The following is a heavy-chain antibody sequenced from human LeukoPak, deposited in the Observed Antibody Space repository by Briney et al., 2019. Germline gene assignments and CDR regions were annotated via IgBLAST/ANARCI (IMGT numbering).Heavy chain of an antibody. V-gene: IGHV3-23*01. D-gene: IGHD3-10*01. CDR3: AKDLSTMVRGVIRGYYFDY. CDR1: GFAFSSYA. J-gene: IGHJ4*02. CDR2: ISGSGGST. Sequence: GGSLRLSCAASGFAFSSYAMSWVRQAPGKGLEWVSAISGSGGSTYYAGSVKGRFTISRDNSKNTLYLQMNSLRAEDTAVYYCAKDLSTMVRGVIRGYYFDYWGQGTLVTVSS.